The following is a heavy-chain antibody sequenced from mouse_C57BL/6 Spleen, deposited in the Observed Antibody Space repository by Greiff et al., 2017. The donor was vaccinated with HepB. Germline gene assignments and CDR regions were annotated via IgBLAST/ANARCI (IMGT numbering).Heavy chain of an antibody. CDR3: AREYPLYAMDY. V-gene: IGHV5-17*01. CDR1: GFTFSDYG. D-gene: IGHD5-1*01. CDR2: ISSGSSTI. J-gene: IGHJ4*01. Sequence: EVKLVESGGGLVKPGGSLKLSCAASGFTFSDYGMHWVRQAPEKGLEWVAYISSGSSTIYYADTVKGRFTISRDNAKNTLFLQMTSLRSEDTAMYYCAREYPLYAMDYWGQGTSVTVSS.